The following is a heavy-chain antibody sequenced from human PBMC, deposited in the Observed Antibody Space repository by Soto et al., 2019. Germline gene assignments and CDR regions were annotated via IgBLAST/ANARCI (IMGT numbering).Heavy chain of an antibody. CDR1: GGSISSYY. V-gene: IGHV4-59*01. CDR3: ARARRDGYREFDY. J-gene: IGHJ4*02. D-gene: IGHD5-12*01. CDR2: IYYSGST. Sequence: SETLSLTCTVSGGSISSYYWSWIRQPPGKGLDWIGYIYYSGSTNYNPSLKSRVTISVDTSKNQFSLKLSSVTAADTAVYYCARARRDGYREFDYWGQGTLVTVSS.